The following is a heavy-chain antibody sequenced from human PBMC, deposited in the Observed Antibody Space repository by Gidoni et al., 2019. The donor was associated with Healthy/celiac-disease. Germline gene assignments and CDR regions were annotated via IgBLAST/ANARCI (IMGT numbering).Heavy chain of an antibody. J-gene: IGHJ1*01. Sequence: QLQLQESGPGLVKPSETLSLPCTVAGGSISSSSYYWGWIRQPPGKGLEWIGRIYYSGSTYYNPSLKSRVTISVDTSKNQFSLKLSSVTAADTAVYYCARHQAGYSSGWYHFQHWGQGTLVTVSS. D-gene: IGHD6-19*01. CDR2: IYYSGST. V-gene: IGHV4-39*01. CDR1: GGSISSSSYY. CDR3: ARHQAGYSSGWYHFQH.